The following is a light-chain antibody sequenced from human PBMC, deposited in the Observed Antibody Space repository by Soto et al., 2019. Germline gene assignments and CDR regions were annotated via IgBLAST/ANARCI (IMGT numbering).Light chain of an antibody. J-gene: IGKJ1*01. CDR1: ESIRTS. CDR2: DAS. V-gene: IGKV1-5*01. Sequence: DIQMTQSPSTLSASVGDRVTITCRASESIRTSLAWYQHKPGKAPKFLIYDASTLESGVPSSFSGSGSGTEFTLDISSLQPDDLATNYCQQYNNYPRTFGQATKVEIK. CDR3: QQYNNYPRT.